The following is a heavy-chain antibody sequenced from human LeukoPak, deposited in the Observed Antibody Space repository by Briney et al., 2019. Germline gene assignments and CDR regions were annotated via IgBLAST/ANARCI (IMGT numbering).Heavy chain of an antibody. D-gene: IGHD2-21*02. J-gene: IGHJ3*02. CDR3: ARGFSVVTAILSDAFDI. Sequence: ASVRVSCKASGYTFTSYYMHWVRQAPGQGLEWMGIINPSGGSTSYAQKFQGRVTMTRDTSTSTVYMELSSLRSEDTAVYYCARGFSVVTAILSDAFDIWGQGTMVTVSS. V-gene: IGHV1-46*01. CDR1: GYTFTSYY. CDR2: INPSGGST.